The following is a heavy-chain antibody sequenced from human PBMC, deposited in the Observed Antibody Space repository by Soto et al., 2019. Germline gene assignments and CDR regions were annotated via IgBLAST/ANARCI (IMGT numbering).Heavy chain of an antibody. CDR2: IKSKTDGGTT. Sequence: EVQLVESGGGLVKPGGFLRLSCAASGFSFSNAWMSWVRQAPGKGLEWVGRIKSKTDGGTTDYAAPVKGRFTISRDDSKNTLYLQMNSLKTEDTAVYYCTTSTGSGWYAFDYWGQGTLVTVSS. D-gene: IGHD6-19*01. CDR1: GFSFSNAW. V-gene: IGHV3-15*01. J-gene: IGHJ4*02. CDR3: TTSTGSGWYAFDY.